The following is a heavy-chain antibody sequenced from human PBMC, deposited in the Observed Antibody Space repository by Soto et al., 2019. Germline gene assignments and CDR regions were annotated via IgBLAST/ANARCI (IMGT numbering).Heavy chain of an antibody. V-gene: IGHV3-11*01. Sequence: GSLRLSCAASGFTFSDYYMSWVRQAPGKGLEWVSYIRSSGGAVYYADSVKGRFTISWDNAKNSLYLQMDSLRADDTAVYYCTRDAHSSSCGYWGQGTLGTVSS. CDR2: IRSSGGAV. CDR1: GFTFSDYY. J-gene: IGHJ4*02. CDR3: TRDAHSSSCGY. D-gene: IGHD6-6*01.